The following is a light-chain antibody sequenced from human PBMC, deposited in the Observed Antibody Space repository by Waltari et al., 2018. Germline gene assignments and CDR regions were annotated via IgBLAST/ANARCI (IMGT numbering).Light chain of an antibody. CDR2: QVS. J-gene: IGKJ1*01. V-gene: IGKV2-30*02. CDR1: QSLVHSDGRTY. Sequence: DVVMTQSPLSLPVTPGQPASISCRSSQSLVHSDGRTYLHWLLQKPGHPPRRLIYQVSNRDSVVPDRFSGSGAATDFTLKCSRVEAEDIGIYYCVQGTNVPPWTFGQGTKVEIK. CDR3: VQGTNVPPWT.